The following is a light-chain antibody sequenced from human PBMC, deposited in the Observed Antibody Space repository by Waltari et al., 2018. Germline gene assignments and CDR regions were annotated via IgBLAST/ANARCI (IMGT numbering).Light chain of an antibody. Sequence: QSVLTQPPSVSGAPGQRVTIPCSGSTPTIGAPYDVHWYQQHPGTAPKLLIFANVHRPSGVPDRFSGSKSGTSASLAITGLQAEDEADYYCQSYDRRLEVIFGGGTKLAVL. CDR3: QSYDRRLEVI. J-gene: IGLJ2*01. V-gene: IGLV1-40*01. CDR1: TPTIGAPYD. CDR2: ANV.